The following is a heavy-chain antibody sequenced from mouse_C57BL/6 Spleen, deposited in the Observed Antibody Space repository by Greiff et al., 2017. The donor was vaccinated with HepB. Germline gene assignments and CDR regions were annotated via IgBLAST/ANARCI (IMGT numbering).Heavy chain of an antibody. J-gene: IGHJ3*01. CDR1: GYTFPSYW. Sequence: VQLQQPGAELVKPGASVKMSCKASGYTFPSYWITWVKQRPGQGLEWIGDIYPGSGSTNYNEKFKSKATLTVDTSSSTAYMQLSSLTSEDSAVYYCASYDYDGAWFAYWGQGTLVTVSA. CDR2: IYPGSGST. CDR3: ASYDYDGAWFAY. V-gene: IGHV1-55*01. D-gene: IGHD2-4*01.